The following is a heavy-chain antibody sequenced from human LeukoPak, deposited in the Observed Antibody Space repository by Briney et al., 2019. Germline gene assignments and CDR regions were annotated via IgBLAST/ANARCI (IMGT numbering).Heavy chain of an antibody. CDR1: GITLSNYG. CDR3: AKRGVVIRVILVGFHTEAYYFDS. D-gene: IGHD3-22*01. V-gene: IGHV3-23*01. J-gene: IGHJ4*02. CDR2: ISGSGGST. Sequence: GGSLRLSCAVSGITLSNYGMSWVRQAPGKGLEWVAGISGSGGSTNYADSVKGRFTISRDNPKNTLFLQMNSLRAEDTAVYFCAKRGVVIRVILVGFHTEAYYFDSWGQGALVTVPS.